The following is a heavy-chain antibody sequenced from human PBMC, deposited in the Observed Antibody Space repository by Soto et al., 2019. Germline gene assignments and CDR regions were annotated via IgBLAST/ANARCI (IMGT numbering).Heavy chain of an antibody. CDR3: ARGGRRSPGMDV. CDR2: IYYSGST. V-gene: IGHV4-31*03. CDR1: GGSISSGGYY. Sequence: PSETLSLTCTFSGGSISSGGYYWSWIRQHPGKGLEWIGYIYYSGSTYYTPPLKSRVTISVDTSKNQFSLKLSSVTAADTAVYYCARGGRRSPGMDVWGQGTTVTVS. J-gene: IGHJ6*02.